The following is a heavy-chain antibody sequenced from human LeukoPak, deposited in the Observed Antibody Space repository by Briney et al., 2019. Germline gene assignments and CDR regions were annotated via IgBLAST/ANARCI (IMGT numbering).Heavy chain of an antibody. CDR1: GFTFRTYW. Sequence: GGSLRLSCAASGFTFRTYWMSWVRQAPGKGLEWVANIKQDGNEKYYVDSVKGRFTISRDNAKNSLDLQMNSLRAEDTAVYYCAELGITMIGGVWGKGTTVTISS. CDR2: IKQDGNEK. D-gene: IGHD3-10*02. J-gene: IGHJ6*04. CDR3: AELGITMIGGV. V-gene: IGHV3-7*01.